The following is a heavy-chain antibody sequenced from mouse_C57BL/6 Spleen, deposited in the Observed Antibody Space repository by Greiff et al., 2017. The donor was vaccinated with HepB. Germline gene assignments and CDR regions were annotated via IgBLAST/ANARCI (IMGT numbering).Heavy chain of an antibody. V-gene: IGHV1-69*01. D-gene: IGHD3-2*02. J-gene: IGHJ2*01. Sequence: VQLQQPGAELVMPGASVKLSCKASGYTLTSYWMHWVKLRPGQGLEWIGEIDPSDSYTNYNQKFKGKSTLTVDKSSSTAYMQLGSLTSEDSAVYYCAKGGDSSGYVRYFDYWGQGTTLTVSS. CDR3: AKGGDSSGYVRYFDY. CDR2: IDPSDSYT. CDR1: GYTLTSYW.